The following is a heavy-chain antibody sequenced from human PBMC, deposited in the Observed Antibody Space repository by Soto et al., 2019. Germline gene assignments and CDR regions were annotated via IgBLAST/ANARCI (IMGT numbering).Heavy chain of an antibody. Sequence: GGSLRLSCAASGFTFSSYWMSWVRQAPGKGLEWVANIKQDGSEKYYVDSVKGRFTISRDNAKNSLYLQMNSLRAEDTAVYYCAREGGYCSGGSCQSFFDYWGQGTLVTVSS. CDR1: GFTFSSYW. CDR3: AREGGYCSGGSCQSFFDY. J-gene: IGHJ4*02. D-gene: IGHD2-15*01. V-gene: IGHV3-7*01. CDR2: IKQDGSEK.